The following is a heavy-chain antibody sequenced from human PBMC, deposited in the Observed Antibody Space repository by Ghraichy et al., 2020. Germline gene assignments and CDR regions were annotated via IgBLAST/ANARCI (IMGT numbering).Heavy chain of an antibody. CDR3: ATVFDF. J-gene: IGHJ4*02. CDR1: GFPLSSNW. CDR2: IDDAGSGT. V-gene: IGHV3-74*01. Sequence: GGSLRLSCVVSGFPLSSNWMHWVRQAPGKGLVWVSRIDDAGSGTGYADSVKGRFTVSRDDTRNTVYLQMNSLRAEDTAVYYCATVFDFWGQGALVTVSS.